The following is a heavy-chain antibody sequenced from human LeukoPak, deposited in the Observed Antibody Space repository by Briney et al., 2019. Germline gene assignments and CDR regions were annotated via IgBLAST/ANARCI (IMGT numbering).Heavy chain of an antibody. CDR2: IYTSGST. J-gene: IGHJ4*02. CDR3: ARTRRITLVRGVTEKSYFFDS. CDR1: GGSFSGYY. V-gene: IGHV4-59*10. D-gene: IGHD3-10*01. Sequence: SETLSLTCAVYGGSFSGYYWGWIRQPAGKGLESIGRIYTSGSTNYNPSLKTRVTISVDTSKNQFSLRLTSVTAADTAVYYCARTRRITLVRGVTEKSYFFDSWGQGTLVTVSS.